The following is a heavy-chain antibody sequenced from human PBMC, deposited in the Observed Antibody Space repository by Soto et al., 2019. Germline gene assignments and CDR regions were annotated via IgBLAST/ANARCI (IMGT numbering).Heavy chain of an antibody. CDR3: ARVLLEDYYDSSGYSLVFDY. V-gene: IGHV1-46*01. Sequence: ASVKVSCKASGYTFTSYYMHWVRQAPGQGLEWMGIINPSGGSTSYAQKFQGRVTMTRDTSTSTVYMELSSLRSEDTAVYYCARVLLEDYYDSSGYSLVFDYCGQGTLVTVSS. CDR2: INPSGGST. CDR1: GYTFTSYY. J-gene: IGHJ4*02. D-gene: IGHD3-22*01.